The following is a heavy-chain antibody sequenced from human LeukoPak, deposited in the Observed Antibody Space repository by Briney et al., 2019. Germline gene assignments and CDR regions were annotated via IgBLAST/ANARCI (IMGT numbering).Heavy chain of an antibody. Sequence: PSETLSLTCTVSGGSVSSGSYYWSWIRQPSGKGLEWIGYIYYSGSTNYNPSLKSRVTISVDTSKNQFSLKLSSVTAADTAVYYCAAEVGDYVDYWGQGTLVTVSS. CDR3: AAEVGDYVDY. V-gene: IGHV4-61*01. CDR2: IYYSGST. J-gene: IGHJ4*02. CDR1: GGSVSSGSYY. D-gene: IGHD1-26*01.